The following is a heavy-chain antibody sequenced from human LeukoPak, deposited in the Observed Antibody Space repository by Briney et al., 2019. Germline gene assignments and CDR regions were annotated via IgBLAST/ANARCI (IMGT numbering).Heavy chain of an antibody. Sequence: GASVKVSCKASGYTFTNYAMHWVRQAPGQRLEWMGWINAGNGNTKYSQKFQGRVTITRDTSASTAYMELSSLRSEDTAVYYCARSRVYSSSFLADYWGQGTLVTVSS. J-gene: IGHJ4*02. CDR2: INAGNGNT. CDR3: ARSRVYSSSFLADY. D-gene: IGHD6-13*01. CDR1: GYTFTNYA. V-gene: IGHV1-3*01.